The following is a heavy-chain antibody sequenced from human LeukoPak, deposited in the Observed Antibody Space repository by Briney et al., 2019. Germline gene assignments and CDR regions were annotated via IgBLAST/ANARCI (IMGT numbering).Heavy chain of an antibody. CDR1: GGSFSGYY. D-gene: IGHD3-22*01. Sequence: SETLSLTCAVYGGSFSGYYWSWIRQPPGKGLEWIGEINHSGSTNYNPSLKSRVTISVDTSKNQFPLKLSSVTAADTAVYYWARSWDYDSSGYYYVDYWGQGTLVTVSS. CDR2: INHSGST. J-gene: IGHJ4*02. V-gene: IGHV4-34*01. CDR3: ARSWDYDSSGYYYVDY.